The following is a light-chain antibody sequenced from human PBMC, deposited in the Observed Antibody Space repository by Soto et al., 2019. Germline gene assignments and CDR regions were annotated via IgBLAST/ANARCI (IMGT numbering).Light chain of an antibody. V-gene: IGLV2-14*03. J-gene: IGLJ1*01. CDR1: SSDIGAYDY. Sequence: QSVLTQPASVSGSPGQSITISCTGTSSDIGAYDYVSWYQQHPVGVPKLLIYDVSSRPSGVSSRFSGSKSGNTASLTISGLQADDESDYYCSSFADSSARDYVFGGGTKLTVL. CDR2: DVS. CDR3: SSFADSSARDYV.